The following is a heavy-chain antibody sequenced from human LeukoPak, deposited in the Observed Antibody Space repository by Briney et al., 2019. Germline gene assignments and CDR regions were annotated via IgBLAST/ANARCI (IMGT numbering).Heavy chain of an antibody. CDR1: GFSFSPST. CDR2: ISGDSSHI. V-gene: IGHV3-21*01. J-gene: IGHJ6*03. D-gene: IGHD2-2*01. Sequence: PGGSLRLSCAASGFSFSPSTMEWVRQAPGKGLEWVSSISGDSSHIYYADSLKGRFTISRDNAKNSLFLQMNSLRAEDTAVYYCARCSTSCLAGFYYMDVWGKGTTVTVSS. CDR3: ARCSTSCLAGFYYMDV.